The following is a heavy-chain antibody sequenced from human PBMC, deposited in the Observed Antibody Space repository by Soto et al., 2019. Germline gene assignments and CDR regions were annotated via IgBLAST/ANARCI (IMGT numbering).Heavy chain of an antibody. V-gene: IGHV3-11*06. CDR1: GFTFSDYY. CDR2: ISTTSTHT. D-gene: IGHD5-18*01. CDR3: ARDPLWGTAMVLWYFDL. Sequence: GGSLRLSCAASGFTFSDYYMSWVRQAPGKGLEWVSYISTTSTHTNYADSVKGRFTISRDNSKNTLYLQMNSLRAEDTAVYYCARDPLWGTAMVLWYFDLWGRGTLVTVSS. J-gene: IGHJ2*01.